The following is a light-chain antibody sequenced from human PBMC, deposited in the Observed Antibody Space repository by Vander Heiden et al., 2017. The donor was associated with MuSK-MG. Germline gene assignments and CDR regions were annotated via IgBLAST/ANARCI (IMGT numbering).Light chain of an antibody. CDR1: QSVLYSSNNKNY. Sequence: DIVMNQSPDSLAVSLGERATINCKSSQSVLYSSNNKNYLTWYQQKQGQPPKLLIYWASTRESGVPDRFSGSGSGTDFTLTISSLQAEDVAVYYCQQYYSTPWTFGQGTKVEIK. J-gene: IGKJ1*01. CDR3: QQYYSTPWT. CDR2: WAS. V-gene: IGKV4-1*01.